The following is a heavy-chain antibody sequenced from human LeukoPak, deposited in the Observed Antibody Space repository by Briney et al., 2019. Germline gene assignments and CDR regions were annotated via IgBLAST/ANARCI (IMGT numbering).Heavy chain of an antibody. CDR1: GYTFTSYA. CDR3: ARDYGGNSGWFDP. Sequence: ASVTVSCKASGYTFTSYAMHWVRQAPGQRLEWMGWINAGNGNTKYSQKFQGRVTMTRDTSIDTAYMELSSLSSEDTAIYYCARDYGGNSGWFDPWGQGTLVTVSS. J-gene: IGHJ5*02. CDR2: INAGNGNT. D-gene: IGHD4-23*01. V-gene: IGHV1-3*01.